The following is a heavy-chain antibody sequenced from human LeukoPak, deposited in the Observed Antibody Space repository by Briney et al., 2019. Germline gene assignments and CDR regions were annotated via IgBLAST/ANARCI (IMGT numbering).Heavy chain of an antibody. Sequence: GGSLRLSCVASGFVFTNYLMSWVRQAPGKGLEWVAYIKEDGGEKKYVDSVKGRFTISRDNAQESLYLQMNSLRADDTAVYYCARMGDYYVSGSYYSYYGMDVWGQGTTVTVSS. CDR1: GFVFTNYL. CDR3: ARMGDYYVSGSYYSYYGMDV. J-gene: IGHJ6*02. CDR2: IKEDGGEK. V-gene: IGHV3-7*01. D-gene: IGHD3-10*01.